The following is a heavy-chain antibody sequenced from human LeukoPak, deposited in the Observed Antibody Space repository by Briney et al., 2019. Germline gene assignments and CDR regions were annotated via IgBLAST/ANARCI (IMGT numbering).Heavy chain of an antibody. CDR1: GFTFSFYG. CDR3: ASWGPAAYCSNGSCS. V-gene: IGHV3-33*01. J-gene: IGHJ5*02. D-gene: IGHD2-15*01. Sequence: GGSLRLSCVGSGFTFSFYGIHWFRQAPGKGLEWVAVMWANGVNKYYADSVRGRFTVSRDNSKNTVYLQMNSLRAEDTAMYYCASWGPAAYCSNGSCSWGQGTLVTVSS. CDR2: MWANGVNK.